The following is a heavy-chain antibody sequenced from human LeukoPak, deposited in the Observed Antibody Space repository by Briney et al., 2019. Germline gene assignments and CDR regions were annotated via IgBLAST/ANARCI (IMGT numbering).Heavy chain of an antibody. Sequence: GGSLRLSCAASGFTFSYFYMSWIRQAPGKGLEWVSAISGSGGSTYYADSVKGQFTISRDNSKNTLYLQMNSLRAEDTAVYYCAKDGQYLFFYGIYYYYYYMDVWGKGTTVTISS. CDR2: ISGSGGST. CDR1: GFTFSYFY. D-gene: IGHD2/OR15-2a*01. V-gene: IGHV3-23*01. CDR3: AKDGQYLFFYGIYYYYYYMDV. J-gene: IGHJ6*03.